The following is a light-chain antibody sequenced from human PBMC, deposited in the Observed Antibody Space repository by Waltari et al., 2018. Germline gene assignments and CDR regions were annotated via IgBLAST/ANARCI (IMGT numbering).Light chain of an antibody. CDR3: SSYMDTTTLEL. J-gene: IGLJ2*01. CDR1: SSDIGSYNY. V-gene: IGLV2-14*03. CDR2: DVT. Sequence: QSALTQPASVSGSPGQSITISCTGTSSDIGSYNYVTWYQQHPGKAPKLIFSDVTNRPSGVSTRFSGSKSGKPASLTISGLQAEDEADYYCSSYMDTTTLELFGGGTSLTVL.